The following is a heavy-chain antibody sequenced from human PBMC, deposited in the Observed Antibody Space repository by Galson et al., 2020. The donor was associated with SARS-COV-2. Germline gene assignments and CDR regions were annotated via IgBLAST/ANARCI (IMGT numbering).Heavy chain of an antibody. Sequence: GGSLRLSCAGSGFAFSDHYMDWVRQAPGKGLEWVGRARNEANSYTTEYAASVKGRFTISRDDSKNLLYLEMNSLKTEDTAVYFCARDRGFCSGGKCYYYGMDVWGQGTTVTVSS. D-gene: IGHD2-15*01. J-gene: IGHJ6*02. V-gene: IGHV3-72*01. CDR1: GFAFSDHY. CDR3: ARDRGFCSGGKCYYYGMDV. CDR2: ARNEANSYTT.